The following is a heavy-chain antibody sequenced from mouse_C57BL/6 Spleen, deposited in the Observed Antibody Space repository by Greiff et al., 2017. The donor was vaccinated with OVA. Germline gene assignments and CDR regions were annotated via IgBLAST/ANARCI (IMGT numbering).Heavy chain of an antibody. CDR1: GYTFTSYW. CDR3: AREGYELRRRFDY. V-gene: IGHV1-52*01. D-gene: IGHD2-4*01. Sequence: QVQLQQPGAELVRPGSSVKLSCKASGYTFTSYWMHWVKQRPIQGLEWIGNIDPSDSETHYNQKFKDKATLTVDKSSSTAYMQLSSLTSEDSAVYYCAREGYELRRRFDYWGQGTTLTVSS. CDR2: IDPSDSET. J-gene: IGHJ2*01.